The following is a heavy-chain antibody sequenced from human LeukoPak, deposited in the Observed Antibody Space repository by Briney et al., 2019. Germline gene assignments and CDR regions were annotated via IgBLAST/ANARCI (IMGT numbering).Heavy chain of an antibody. CDR1: GGSISSGDYY. D-gene: IGHD1-26*01. CDR2: IYYSGST. J-gene: IGHJ3*02. Sequence: PSETLSLTCTVSGGSISSGDYYWSWIRQPPWKGLEWIGYIYYSGSTYYNPSLKSRVTISVDTSKNQFSLKLSSVTAADTAVYYCARAQMGATGGDIWGQGTMVTVSS. CDR3: ARAQMGATGGDI. V-gene: IGHV4-30-4*08.